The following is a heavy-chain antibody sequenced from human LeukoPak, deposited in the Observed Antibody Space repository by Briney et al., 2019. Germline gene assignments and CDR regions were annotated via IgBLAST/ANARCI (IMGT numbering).Heavy chain of an antibody. J-gene: IGHJ4*02. CDR1: GFTVSSNS. Sequence: GGSLRLSCTVSGFTVSSNSMSWVRQAPGKGLEWVSFIYSSVTHYSDSVKGRFTISRDNSRNTLFLRMNSLRAEDTAVYYCARRAGAYSRPYDYWGQGTLVTVSS. CDR3: ARRAGAYSRPYDY. CDR2: IYSSVT. V-gene: IGHV3-53*01. D-gene: IGHD4/OR15-4a*01.